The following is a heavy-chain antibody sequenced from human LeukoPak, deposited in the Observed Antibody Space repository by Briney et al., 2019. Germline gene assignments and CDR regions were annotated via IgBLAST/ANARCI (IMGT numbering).Heavy chain of an antibody. Sequence: GGSLRLSCAASGFTFSTCGMNWVRQAPGKGLEWVAALSYDGYNDHYADSVRGRFTISRDNSKNTLFLQMNNLRVEDTATYYCAKNKGSYQYNYYGMEVWGQGTTVSVSS. CDR1: GFTFSTCG. D-gene: IGHD3-10*01. J-gene: IGHJ6*02. CDR3: AKNKGSYQYNYYGMEV. V-gene: IGHV3-30*18. CDR2: LSYDGYND.